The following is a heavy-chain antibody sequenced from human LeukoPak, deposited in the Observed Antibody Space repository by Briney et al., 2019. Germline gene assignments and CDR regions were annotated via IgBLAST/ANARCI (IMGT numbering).Heavy chain of an antibody. CDR1: GFTFSSYS. D-gene: IGHD3-9*01. CDR2: ISSSSSYI. J-gene: IGHJ4*02. Sequence: GGSLRLSCAASGFTFSSYSMNWVRQAPGKGLEWVSSISSSSSYIYYAGSVKGRFTISRDNAKNSLYLQMNSLRAEDTAVYYCATREEGISYYDILTGPFDYWGQGTLVTVSS. V-gene: IGHV3-21*01. CDR3: ATREEGISYYDILTGPFDY.